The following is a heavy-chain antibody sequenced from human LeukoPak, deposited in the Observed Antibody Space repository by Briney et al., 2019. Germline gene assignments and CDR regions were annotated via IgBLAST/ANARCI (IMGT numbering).Heavy chain of an antibody. CDR3: ARDYGGSSPFDY. CDR1: GFTFSSYE. Sequence: PGGSLRLSCAASGFTFSSYEMHWVRQAPGKGLEWGSYISSSGSTIYHADSVKGRFTIYRDNAKNSLYLQMNSLRAEDTAVYYCARDYGGSSPFDYWGQGTLVTVSS. V-gene: IGHV3-48*03. D-gene: IGHD4-23*01. J-gene: IGHJ4*02. CDR2: ISSSGSTI.